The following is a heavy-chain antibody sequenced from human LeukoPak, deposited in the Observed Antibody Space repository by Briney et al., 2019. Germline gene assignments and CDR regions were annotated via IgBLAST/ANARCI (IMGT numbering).Heavy chain of an antibody. Sequence: ASVKVSCKSSGYTFTSYGISWVRQAPGQGLEWMGWISAYNGNTNYAQKLQGRVTMTTDTSTSTAYMELRSLGSDDTAVYYCARTHDFWATRKGDYFDPWGQGTLVTVSS. CDR2: ISAYNGNT. CDR1: GYTFTSYG. V-gene: IGHV1-18*01. CDR3: ARTHDFWATRKGDYFDP. D-gene: IGHD3-3*01. J-gene: IGHJ4*02.